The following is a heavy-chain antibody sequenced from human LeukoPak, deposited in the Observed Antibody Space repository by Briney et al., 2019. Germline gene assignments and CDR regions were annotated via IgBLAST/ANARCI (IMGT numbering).Heavy chain of an antibody. V-gene: IGHV3-48*01. J-gene: IGHJ5*02. CDR1: GFTFSSYS. CDR2: ISSSSTI. CDR3: AREWYYDFWSGYPGALQFDP. D-gene: IGHD3-3*01. Sequence: RGSLRLSCAASGFTFSSYSMNWVRQAPGKGLEWVSYISSSSTIYYADSVKGRFTISRDNGKNSLYLQMNSLRAEDTAVYYCAREWYYDFWSGYPGALQFDPWGQGTLVTVSS.